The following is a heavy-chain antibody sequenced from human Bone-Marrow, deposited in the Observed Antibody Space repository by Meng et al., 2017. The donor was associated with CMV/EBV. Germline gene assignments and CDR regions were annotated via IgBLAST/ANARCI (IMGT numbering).Heavy chain of an antibody. V-gene: IGHV1-69*05. CDR1: GGTFSSYA. D-gene: IGHD6-25*01. CDR2: IIPIFGTA. J-gene: IGHJ6*02. CDR3: AFDDDKPSAGFYYCGRDF. Sequence: SVKVSCKASGGTFSSYAISWVRQAPGQGLEWMGGIIPIFGTANSAQKFQGRVTITTDESKSTVYMELSILRYGATAVYYCAFDDDKPSAGFYYCGRDFWGQGNTVNVAS.